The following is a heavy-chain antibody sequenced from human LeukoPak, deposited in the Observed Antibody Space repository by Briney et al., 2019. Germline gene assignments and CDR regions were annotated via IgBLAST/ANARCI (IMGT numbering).Heavy chain of an antibody. V-gene: IGHV3-23*01. D-gene: IGHD3-22*01. J-gene: IGHJ4*02. Sequence: GGSLRLSCAVSGITLSNYGMSWVRQAPGKGPEWVAGISGSGGGTNYADSVKGRFTISRDNPKNTLYLQMNSLRAEDTAVYFCAKRGVVIRVILVGFHKEAYYFDSWGQGALVTVSS. CDR1: GITLSNYG. CDR2: ISGSGGGT. CDR3: AKRGVVIRVILVGFHKEAYYFDS.